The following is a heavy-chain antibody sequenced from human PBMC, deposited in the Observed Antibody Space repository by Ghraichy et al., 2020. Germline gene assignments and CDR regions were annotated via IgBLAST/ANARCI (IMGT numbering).Heavy chain of an antibody. Sequence: SETLSLSCTVSGGSISSYYWSWIRQPPEKGLEWIGYIYYRGSTNYNPSLKSRVTISVDTSKNQFSLKLSSVTAADTAVYYCAQYYYDSSGYNWFDPWGQGTLVTVSS. CDR1: GGSISSYY. CDR3: AQYYYDSSGYNWFDP. V-gene: IGHV4-59*01. CDR2: IYYRGST. D-gene: IGHD3-22*01. J-gene: IGHJ5*02.